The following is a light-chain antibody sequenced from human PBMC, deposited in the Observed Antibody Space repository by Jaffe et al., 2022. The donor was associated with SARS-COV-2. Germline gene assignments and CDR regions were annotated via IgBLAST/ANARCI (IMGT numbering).Light chain of an antibody. V-gene: IGLV1-40*01. J-gene: IGLJ2*01. CDR1: SSNIGVGYD. CDR2: GNS. Sequence: QSVLAQPPSVSGAPGQRVTISCTGSSSNIGVGYDVQWYQQLPGTAPKLLIYGNSNRPSGVPDRFSGSKSGTSASLAITGLQAEDEADYYCQSYDSSLSGSVIFGGGTKLTVL. CDR3: QSYDSSLSGSVI.